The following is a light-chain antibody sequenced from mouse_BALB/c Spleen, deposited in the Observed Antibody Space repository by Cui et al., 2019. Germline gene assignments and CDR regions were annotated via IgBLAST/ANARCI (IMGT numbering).Light chain of an antibody. V-gene: IGKV10-94*01. CDR1: QNINVW. J-gene: IGKJ2*01. CDR3: QQGQSYPYT. Sequence: DIQISRYPSSLTPSLGDTMTITCHASQNINVWLSWYQQKPGNIPKLLIYKAANMHRGVPSRFSVSGSGTGFTLTISGVQPEDIATYYCQQGQSYPYTFGGGTKLEIK. CDR2: KAA.